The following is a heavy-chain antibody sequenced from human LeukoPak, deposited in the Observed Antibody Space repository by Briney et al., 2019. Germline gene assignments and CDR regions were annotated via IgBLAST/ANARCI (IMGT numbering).Heavy chain of an antibody. CDR3: ARSSAYCGGDCYPNFDY. CDR1: GGSISSSSYY. Sequence: SETLSLTCTVSGGSISSSSYYWGWIRQPPGKGLEWIGSIYYSGSTYYNPSLKSRVTISVDTSKNQFSLKLSSVTAADTAVYYCARSSAYCGGDCYPNFDYWGQGTLVTVSS. CDR2: IYYSGST. V-gene: IGHV4-39*01. J-gene: IGHJ4*02. D-gene: IGHD2-21*02.